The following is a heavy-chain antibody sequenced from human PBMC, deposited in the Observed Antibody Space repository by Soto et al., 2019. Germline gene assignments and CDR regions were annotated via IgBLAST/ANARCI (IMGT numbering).Heavy chain of an antibody. Sequence: GGSLRLSCAASGFTFSSYGMHWVRQAPGKGLEWVAVIWYDGSNKYYADSVKGRFTISRDNSKNTLYLQMNSLRAEDTAVYYCASGGGLKGSGPDIYYYYYGMDVWGQGTTVTVSS. CDR2: IWYDGSNK. V-gene: IGHV3-33*01. CDR1: GFTFSSYG. D-gene: IGHD6-19*01. J-gene: IGHJ6*02. CDR3: ASGGGLKGSGPDIYYYYYGMDV.